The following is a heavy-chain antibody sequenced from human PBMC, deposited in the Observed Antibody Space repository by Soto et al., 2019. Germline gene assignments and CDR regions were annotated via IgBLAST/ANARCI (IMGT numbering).Heavy chain of an antibody. Sequence: SETLSLTCTVSGGYIRSYYWSWIRQPPGKGLEWIGYTSNSAPTIYNPSLKSRVTISADTSKNQFSLRLSSVTAADTAVYFCARLFRDVYNAVEYWGQGALVTVSS. CDR2: TSNSAPT. D-gene: IGHD3-3*01. V-gene: IGHV4-59*08. CDR3: ARLFRDVYNAVEY. CDR1: GGYIRSYY. J-gene: IGHJ4*02.